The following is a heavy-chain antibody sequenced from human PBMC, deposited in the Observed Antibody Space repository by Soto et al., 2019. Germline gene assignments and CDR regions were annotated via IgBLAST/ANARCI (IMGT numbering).Heavy chain of an antibody. CDR3: SKDDDFWGGYTN. CDR1: GFTFSSYA. Sequence: GGSLRLSCAASGFTFSSYAMSWVRQAPGKGLEWVSAISGSGGSTYYADSVKGRFTISRGNSKNTLYLQMNSLRAEDTAVYYCSKDDDFWGGYTNWGQGSLVTVSS. D-gene: IGHD3-3*01. V-gene: IGHV3-23*01. J-gene: IGHJ4*02. CDR2: ISGSGGST.